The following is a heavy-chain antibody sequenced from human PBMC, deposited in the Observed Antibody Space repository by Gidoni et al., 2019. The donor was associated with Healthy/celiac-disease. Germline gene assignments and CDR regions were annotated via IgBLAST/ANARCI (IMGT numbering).Heavy chain of an antibody. CDR1: GFTFSSYG. Sequence: QVQLVESGGGVVQPGRSLRLSWAASGFTFSSYGMHWVRQAPGKGLEWVAVIWYDGSNKYYADSVKGRFTISRDNSKNTLYLQMNSLRAEDTAVYYCARDRPDDAFDIWGQGTMVTVSS. V-gene: IGHV3-33*08. CDR2: IWYDGSNK. J-gene: IGHJ3*02. CDR3: ARDRPDDAFDI. D-gene: IGHD6-6*01.